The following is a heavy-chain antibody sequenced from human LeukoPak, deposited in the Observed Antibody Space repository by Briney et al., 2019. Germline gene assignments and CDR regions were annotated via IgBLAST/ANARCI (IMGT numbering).Heavy chain of an antibody. CDR1: GFTFSSYW. Sequence: GGSLRLSCAASGFTFSSYWMSWVRQAPGKGLEWVANIKQDGSEKYYVDSVKGRFTTSRDNAKNSLYLQMNSLRAEDTAVYYCARDRGGIVVVPAATHFDYWGQGTLVTVSS. CDR3: ARDRGGIVVVPAATHFDY. V-gene: IGHV3-7*01. CDR2: IKQDGSEK. D-gene: IGHD2-2*01. J-gene: IGHJ4*02.